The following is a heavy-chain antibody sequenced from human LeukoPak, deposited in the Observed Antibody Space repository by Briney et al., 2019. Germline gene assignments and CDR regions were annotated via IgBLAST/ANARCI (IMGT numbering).Heavy chain of an antibody. J-gene: IGHJ4*02. CDR1: GFTVSSNY. Sequence: GGSLRLSCAASGFTVSSNYMSWVRQAPGKGLECVSAISGSGGSTYYADSVKGRFTISRDNSKNTLYLQMNSLRAEDTAVYYCAKVPNSIAAAGTFDYWGQGTLVTVSS. CDR2: ISGSGGST. CDR3: AKVPNSIAAAGTFDY. V-gene: IGHV3-23*01. D-gene: IGHD6-13*01.